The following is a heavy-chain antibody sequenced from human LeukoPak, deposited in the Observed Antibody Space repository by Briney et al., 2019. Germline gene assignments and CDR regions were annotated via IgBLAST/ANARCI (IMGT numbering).Heavy chain of an antibody. Sequence: SETLSLTCTVSGGSISSSSYYWGWIRQPPGKGLEWIGCIYYSGSTYYNPSLKSRATISVDTSKNQFSLKLSSVTAADTAVYYCARHYGGWRTFDYWGQGTLVTVSS. J-gene: IGHJ4*02. V-gene: IGHV4-39*01. CDR3: ARHYGGWRTFDY. CDR2: IYYSGST. CDR1: GGSISSSSYY. D-gene: IGHD6-19*01.